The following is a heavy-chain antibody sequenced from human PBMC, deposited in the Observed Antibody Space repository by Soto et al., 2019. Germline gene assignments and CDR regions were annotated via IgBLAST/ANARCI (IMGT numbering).Heavy chain of an antibody. CDR3: ARAKGYCSGGSCHKNSLPNGAFDI. D-gene: IGHD2-15*01. CDR2: INPSGGST. Sequence: QVQLVQSGAEVKKPGASVKVSCKASGYTFTSYYMHWVRQAPGQGLEWMGIINPSGGSTSYAQKFQARVTMTRDTSTSTVYMELSSLRSEDTAVYYCARAKGYCSGGSCHKNSLPNGAFDIWGQGTMVTVSS. V-gene: IGHV1-46*03. J-gene: IGHJ3*02. CDR1: GYTFTSYY.